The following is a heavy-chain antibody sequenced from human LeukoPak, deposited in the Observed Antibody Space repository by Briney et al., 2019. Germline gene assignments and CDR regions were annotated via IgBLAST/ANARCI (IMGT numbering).Heavy chain of an antibody. V-gene: IGHV3-23*01. D-gene: IGHD3-16*01. Sequence: GGSLRLSCAASGFTFARHAMSWVRQAPGKGLEWVSNINTGETTFYADSVKGRFTIARDFFNNTLFLQMNSLRDEDTAVYYCTRGSFDMWGLGTMVTVS. J-gene: IGHJ3*02. CDR1: GFTFARHA. CDR3: TRGSFDM. CDR2: INTGETT.